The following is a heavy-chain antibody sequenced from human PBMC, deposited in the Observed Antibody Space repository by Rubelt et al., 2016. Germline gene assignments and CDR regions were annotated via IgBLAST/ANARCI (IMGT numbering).Heavy chain of an antibody. D-gene: IGHD6-19*01. CDR2: IYHSGST. J-gene: IGHJ4*02. CDR3: ARDHSSGWYLEGFFDY. CDR1: GYSISSGYY. V-gene: IGHV4-38-2*02. Sequence: QVQLQESGPGLVKPSETLSLTCTVSGYSISSGYYWGWIRQPPGKGLEWIGSIYHSGSTYYNPSLKRRATMSVDTSKNQFSLKLSALTAADTAVYYCARDHSSGWYLEGFFDYWGQGTLVTVSS.